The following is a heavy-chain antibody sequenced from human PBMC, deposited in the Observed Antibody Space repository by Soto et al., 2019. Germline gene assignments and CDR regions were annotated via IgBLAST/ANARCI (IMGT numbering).Heavy chain of an antibody. J-gene: IGHJ5*02. Sequence: PSETLSLTCTVSGGSISSYYWSWIRQPPGKGLEWIGYIYYSGSTNYNPSLKSRVTISVDTSKNQFSLKPSSVTAADTAVYYCARAPGVDDSSGYYYVKSWFDPWGQGTLVTVSS. CDR3: ARAPGVDDSSGYYYVKSWFDP. CDR1: GGSISSYY. V-gene: IGHV4-59*01. CDR2: IYYSGST. D-gene: IGHD3-22*01.